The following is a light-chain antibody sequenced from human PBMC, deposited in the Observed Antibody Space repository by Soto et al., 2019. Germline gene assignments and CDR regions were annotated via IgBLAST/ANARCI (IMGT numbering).Light chain of an antibody. CDR1: QTISSW. J-gene: IGKJ5*01. CDR3: QQSYGAPIT. V-gene: IGKV1-39*01. CDR2: AAS. Sequence: DIQMTQSPSTLSASIGDRVTVTCRASQTISSWLAWYQQKPGKAPNLLIFAASSLQSGVPSRFVGSGSGTDFTLTISSLQPEYFATYYCQQSYGAPITFGQGTRLEIK.